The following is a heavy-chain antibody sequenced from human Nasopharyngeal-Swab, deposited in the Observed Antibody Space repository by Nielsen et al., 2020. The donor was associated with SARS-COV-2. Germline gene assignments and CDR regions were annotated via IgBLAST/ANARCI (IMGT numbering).Heavy chain of an antibody. CDR3: AKDHGYYYGMDV. Sequence: GESLKISCAASGFTFSDYYMSWIRQAPGKGLEWVSYISSSGSTIYYADSVKGRFTISRDNAKNSLYLQMNSLRAEDTALYYCAKDHGYYYGMDVWGQGTTVTVSS. D-gene: IGHD1-14*01. V-gene: IGHV3-11*01. J-gene: IGHJ6*02. CDR2: ISSSGSTI. CDR1: GFTFSDYY.